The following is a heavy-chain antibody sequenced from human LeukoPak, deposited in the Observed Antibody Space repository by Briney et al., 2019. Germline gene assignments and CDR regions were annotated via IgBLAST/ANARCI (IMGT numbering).Heavy chain of an antibody. CDR3: ARAGGFGGDTYALIY. Sequence: ASVKVSCKASGGTFSSYAISWVRQAPGQGLEWMGGIIPIFGTANYAQKFQGRVTITADESTSTAYMEMTSLRSEDTALYYCARAGGFGGDTYALIYWGQGTLVTVSS. D-gene: IGHD5-18*01. V-gene: IGHV1-69*13. J-gene: IGHJ4*02. CDR1: GGTFSSYA. CDR2: IIPIFGTA.